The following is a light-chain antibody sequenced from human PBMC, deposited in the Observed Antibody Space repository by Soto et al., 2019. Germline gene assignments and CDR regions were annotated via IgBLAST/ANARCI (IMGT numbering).Light chain of an antibody. Sequence: DIHMTQSPSSLSASVGNMVTITCRASQGIETSLDWYQKKKGKAPKLLIYAASSLQSGVPSRLSGSGYGTDLTITISSLQTEDFATYYCQQANSSTITFGHGTRLEIK. CDR2: AAS. J-gene: IGKJ5*01. V-gene: IGKV1-12*01. CDR1: QGIETS. CDR3: QQANSSTIT.